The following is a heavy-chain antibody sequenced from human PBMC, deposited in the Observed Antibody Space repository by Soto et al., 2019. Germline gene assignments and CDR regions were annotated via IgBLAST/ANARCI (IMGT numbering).Heavy chain of an antibody. CDR1: GFTVSNNY. CDR2: IQNSGST. CDR3: AGRRGYKWFDP. J-gene: IGHJ5*02. V-gene: IGHV3-53*01. Sequence: EVQLVESGGGLIQPGGSLRLSCAASGFTVSNNYMSWVRQAPGKGLEWVSVIQNSGSTYYADSVKGRFTISRDNSKNTLYLQMNSLRGEDTAVYYCAGRRGYKWFDPWGHGTLDTVSS. D-gene: IGHD2-15*01.